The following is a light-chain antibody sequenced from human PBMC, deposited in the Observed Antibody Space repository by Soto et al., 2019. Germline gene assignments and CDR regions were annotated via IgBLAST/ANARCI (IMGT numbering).Light chain of an antibody. V-gene: IGKV3-15*01. CDR2: GAS. Sequence: EIVMTQSPATLSVSPGERATLSCRASQSVSSNLAWYQQKPGQAPRLLIYGASTRATGIPARFSGSGSGTEFTLTISSLQSEDFAVYYCQQYYDIPFTFGQGTRLEIK. CDR1: QSVSSN. CDR3: QQYYDIPFT. J-gene: IGKJ5*01.